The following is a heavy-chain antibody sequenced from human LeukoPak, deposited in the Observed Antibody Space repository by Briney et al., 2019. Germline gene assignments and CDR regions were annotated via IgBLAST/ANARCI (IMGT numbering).Heavy chain of an antibody. D-gene: IGHD3-3*01. Sequence: GGSLRLSCAASGFTFNNYAMSWVRQAPGKGLEWVSGISGSGGSTYYADSVKGRFTISRDNSKNTLYLQMNSLRAEDTAVYYCAKEMGGVVIIPTHFDYWGQGTLVTVSS. CDR3: AKEMGGVVIIPTHFDY. J-gene: IGHJ4*02. V-gene: IGHV3-23*01. CDR1: GFTFNNYA. CDR2: ISGSGGST.